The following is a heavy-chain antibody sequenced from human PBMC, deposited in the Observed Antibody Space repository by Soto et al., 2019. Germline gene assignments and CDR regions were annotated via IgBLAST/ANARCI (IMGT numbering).Heavy chain of an antibody. Sequence: GGSLRLSCAASGLTFSSYSMNWVRQAPGRGLECVAAISGTSDYIYYADSVKGRFTISRDDAKTSLYIQMNSLRAEDTAVYYCARDHRYCSGSSCRPYYYYYGMDVWGQGTTVTVYS. V-gene: IGHV3-21*01. J-gene: IGHJ6*02. CDR3: ARDHRYCSGSSCRPYYYYYGMDV. CDR1: GLTFSSYS. D-gene: IGHD2-15*01. CDR2: ISGTSDYI.